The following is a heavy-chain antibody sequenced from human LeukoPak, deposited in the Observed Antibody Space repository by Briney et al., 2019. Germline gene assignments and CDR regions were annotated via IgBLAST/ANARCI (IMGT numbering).Heavy chain of an antibody. V-gene: IGHV1-8*03. J-gene: IGHJ4*02. CDR1: GYTFTSYD. CDR3: ARGRDYYGSGSYDY. Sequence: ASVKVSCKASGYTFTSYDINWVGQATGQGLEWMGWMNPNSGNTGYAQKFQGRVTITRNTSISTAYMELSSLRSEDTAVYYCARGRDYYGSGSYDYWGQGTLVTVSS. D-gene: IGHD3-10*01. CDR2: MNPNSGNT.